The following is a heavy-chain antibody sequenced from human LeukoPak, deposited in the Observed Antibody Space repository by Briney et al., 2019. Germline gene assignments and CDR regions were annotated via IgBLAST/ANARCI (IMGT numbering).Heavy chain of an antibody. CDR3: ARHKRGRDGYNLFSRWFDP. J-gene: IGHJ5*02. V-gene: IGHV4-39*01. CDR2: IYYSGST. Sequence: PSETLSLTCTVSGGSISSSSYYWGWIRQPPGKGLEWIGSIYYSGSTYYNPSLKSRVTISVDTSKNQFSLKLSSVTAADTAVYYCARHKRGRDGYNLFSRWFDPWGQGTLVTVSS. D-gene: IGHD5-24*01. CDR1: GGSISSSSYY.